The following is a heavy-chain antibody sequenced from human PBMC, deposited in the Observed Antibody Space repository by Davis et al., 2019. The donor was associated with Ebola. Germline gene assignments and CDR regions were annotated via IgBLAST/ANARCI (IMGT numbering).Heavy chain of an antibody. Sequence: ASVKVSCKASGYTFTGYYMHWVRQAPGQGLEWMGWINPNSGGTNYAQKFQGRVTMTRDTSISTAYMELSSLRSEDTAVYYCARTGKAGTALNWFDPWGQGTLVTVSS. D-gene: IGHD6-13*01. J-gene: IGHJ5*02. CDR2: INPNSGGT. CDR3: ARTGKAGTALNWFDP. CDR1: GYTFTGYY. V-gene: IGHV1-2*02.